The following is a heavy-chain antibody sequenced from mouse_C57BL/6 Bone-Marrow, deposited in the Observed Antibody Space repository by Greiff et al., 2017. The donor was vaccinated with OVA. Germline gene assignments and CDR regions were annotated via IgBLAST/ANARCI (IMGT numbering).Heavy chain of an antibody. Sequence: VQLKQSGTVLARPGASVKLSCKTSGYTFTSYWMHWVKQRPGQGLEWIGAIYPGNSDTSYNQKFKGKAKLTAVTSASTAYMELSSLTNEDSAVYYCTAIYYGTLFDDWGQGTTLTVSS. V-gene: IGHV1-5*01. D-gene: IGHD2-1*01. CDR2: IYPGNSDT. CDR3: TAIYYGTLFDD. CDR1: GYTFTSYW. J-gene: IGHJ2*01.